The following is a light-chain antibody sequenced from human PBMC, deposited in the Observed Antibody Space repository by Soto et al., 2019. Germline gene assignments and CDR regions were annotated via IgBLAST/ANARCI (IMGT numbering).Light chain of an antibody. CDR2: KAS. J-gene: IGKJ1*01. CDR3: QQYYDHWWT. Sequence: DIQMTQSPSTLSASVGDRVTITCRASQIIDTWLAWFQQKPGKAPHLLIYKASNLESGVPSRFSGSGSGTEFTLSISSLQPDDIATYYCQQYYDHWWTFGQGTKVEIK. CDR1: QIIDTW. V-gene: IGKV1-5*03.